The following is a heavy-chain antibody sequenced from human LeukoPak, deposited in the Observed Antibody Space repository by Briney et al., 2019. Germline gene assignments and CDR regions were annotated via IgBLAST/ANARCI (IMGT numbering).Heavy chain of an antibody. CDR3: AYGSLYPGNGAFDI. CDR2: IIPIFGTA. V-gene: IGHV1-69*05. Sequence: ASVKVSCKASGGTFSSYAISWVRQAPGQGLEWMGRIIPIFGTANYAQKFQGRVTITTDESTSTPYMELSSLRSEDTAVYYCAYGSLYPGNGAFDIWGQGTMVTVSS. J-gene: IGHJ3*02. D-gene: IGHD1-14*01. CDR1: GGTFSSYA.